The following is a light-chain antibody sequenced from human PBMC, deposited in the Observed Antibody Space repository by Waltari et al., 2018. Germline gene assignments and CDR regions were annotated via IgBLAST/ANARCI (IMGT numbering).Light chain of an antibody. CDR1: SSDIGGYNY. CDR2: EVS. CDR3: SSYTSSTTWL. J-gene: IGLJ3*02. V-gene: IGLV2-14*01. Sequence: QSALTQPASVSGSPAQSITISCIGTSSDIGGYNYVSWYQQSPGKAPKLLIFEVSNRPSGVSHRFSGSKSGNTASLTISGLQAEDEADYYCSSYTSSTTWLFGGGTKLTVL.